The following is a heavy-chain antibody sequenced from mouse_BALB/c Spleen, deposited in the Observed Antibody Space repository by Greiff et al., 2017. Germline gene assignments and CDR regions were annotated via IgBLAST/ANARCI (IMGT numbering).Heavy chain of an antibody. V-gene: IGHV1-4*01. Sequence: VKLVESGAELARPGASVKMSCKASGYTFTSYTMHWVKQRPGQGLEWIGYINPSSGYTNYNQKFKDKATLTADKSSSTAYMQLSSLTSEDSAVYYCARWGLTFFDYWGQGTTLTVSS. D-gene: IGHD3-1*01. CDR3: ARWGLTFFDY. J-gene: IGHJ2*01. CDR1: GYTFTSYT. CDR2: INPSSGYT.